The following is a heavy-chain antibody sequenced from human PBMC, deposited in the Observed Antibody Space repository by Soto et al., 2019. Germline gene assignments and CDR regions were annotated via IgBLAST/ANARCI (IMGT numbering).Heavy chain of an antibody. CDR1: GGSISSYY. V-gene: IGHV4-59*01. CDR3: ARINDFWSGPGSYYYYYMDV. J-gene: IGHJ6*03. Sequence: SETLSLTCTVSGGSISSYYWSLIRQPPGKGLEWIGYIYYSGSTNYNPSLKSRVTISVDTSENQFSLKLSSATAADTAVYYCARINDFWSGPGSYYYYYMDVWGKGTTVTVSS. D-gene: IGHD3-3*01. CDR2: IYYSGST.